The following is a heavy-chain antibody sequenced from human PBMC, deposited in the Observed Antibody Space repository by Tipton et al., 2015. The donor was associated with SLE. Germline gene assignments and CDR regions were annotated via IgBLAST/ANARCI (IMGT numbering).Heavy chain of an antibody. CDR2: IYTSGNT. CDR1: GGSISSYY. CDR3: ARHERWPHFDY. V-gene: IGHV4-4*07. Sequence: TLSLTCTVSGGSISSYYWSWIRQPAEKGLEWIGHIYTSGNTNYNPSLKSRVSMSIDTSKNQLSLKLSSMTAADTAVYYCARHERWPHFDYWGQGTLVTVSS. D-gene: IGHD6-19*01. J-gene: IGHJ4*02.